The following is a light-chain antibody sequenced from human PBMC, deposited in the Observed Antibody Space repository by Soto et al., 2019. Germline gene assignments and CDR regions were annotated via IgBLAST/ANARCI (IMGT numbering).Light chain of an antibody. J-gene: IGLJ1*01. V-gene: IGLV2-8*01. CDR1: SSDIGDYNY. Sequence: SFRTPPPSASCSPGQSVTFSCTGTSSDIGDYNYVSWYQPHPVKAPKLMIYEVTKRPSGVPDRFSGSKSGNTASLTVSGLQADDEADYDCSSSAVNHNAVVGTGTMV. CDR2: EVT. CDR3: SSSAVNHNAV.